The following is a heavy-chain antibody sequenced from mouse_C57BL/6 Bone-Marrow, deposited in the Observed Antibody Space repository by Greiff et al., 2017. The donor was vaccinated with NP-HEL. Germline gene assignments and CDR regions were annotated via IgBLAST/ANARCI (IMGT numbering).Heavy chain of an antibody. D-gene: IGHD1-1*01. CDR2: IRLKSDNYAT. Sequence: EVKLMESGGGLVQPGGSMKLSCVASGFTFSNYWMNWVRQSPEKGLEWVAQIRLKSDNYATHYAESVKGRFTISRDESKSSINLKMNNLKADDTGSYYCPVPFNYYGSCTWGQGTTLTVSS. CDR3: PVPFNYYGSCT. J-gene: IGHJ2*01. CDR1: GFTFSNYW. V-gene: IGHV6-3*01.